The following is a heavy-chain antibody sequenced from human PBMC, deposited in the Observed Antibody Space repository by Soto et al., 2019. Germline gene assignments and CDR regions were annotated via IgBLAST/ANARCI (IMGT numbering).Heavy chain of an antibody. V-gene: IGHV4-39*01. J-gene: IGHJ4*02. D-gene: IGHD2-8*01. CDR2: IYYSGST. CDR3: ASYIVLMVYAPGGFDY. Sequence: PSETLSLTCTVSGGSISSGIYYWGWIRQPPGKGLEWIGSIYYSGSTYYNPSLKSRVTISVDTSKNQFSLKLSSVTAADTAVYYCASYIVLMVYAPGGFDYWGQGTLVTVSS. CDR1: GGSISSGIYY.